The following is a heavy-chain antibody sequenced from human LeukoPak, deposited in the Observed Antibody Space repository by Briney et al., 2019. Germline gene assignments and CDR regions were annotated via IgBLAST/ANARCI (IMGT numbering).Heavy chain of an antibody. J-gene: IGHJ2*01. CDR3: ARDLRSGSWKGRGYWYSNP. Sequence: SETLSLTCTVSGGSISSYYWSWIRQPAGKGLEWIGRIYTSGSTNYNPSLKSRVTMSVDTSKNQFSLKLSSVTAADTAVYYCARDLRSGSWKGRGYWYSNPWGLGTLFTVS. CDR1: GGSISSYY. D-gene: IGHD6-13*01. V-gene: IGHV4-4*07. CDR2: IYTSGST.